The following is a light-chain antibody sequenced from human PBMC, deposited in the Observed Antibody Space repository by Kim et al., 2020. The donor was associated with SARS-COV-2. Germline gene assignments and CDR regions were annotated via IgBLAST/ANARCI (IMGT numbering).Light chain of an antibody. J-gene: IGKJ1*01. CDR2: AQS. CDR3: QKCDSAPST. V-gene: IGKV1-27*01. CDR1: QDISNY. Sequence: ASGGDRVTIASRASQDISNYLAWVQLNPGKAPKHLICAQSAVQTGVPSRFSGSGSGTDFTLTFTSLQPEDVANYYCQKCDSAPSTFGQGTKVDIK.